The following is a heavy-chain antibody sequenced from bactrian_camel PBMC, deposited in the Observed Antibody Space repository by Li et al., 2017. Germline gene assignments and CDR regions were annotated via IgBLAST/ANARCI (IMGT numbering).Heavy chain of an antibody. J-gene: IGHJ4*01. CDR1: RYTYKRNC. CDR3: AADQYAFNLGNAYHY. V-gene: IGHV3S1*01. CDR2: IYTGDSSP. D-gene: IGHD1*01. Sequence: HVQLVESGGGSVQAGGSLRLTCRASRYTYKRNCMGWFRQAPGKKREGVAYIYTGDSSPYYDDSVKGRFTISQDNAKNTVYLLMNSLKPEDSGMYYCAADQYAFNLGNAYHYWGQGTQVTVS.